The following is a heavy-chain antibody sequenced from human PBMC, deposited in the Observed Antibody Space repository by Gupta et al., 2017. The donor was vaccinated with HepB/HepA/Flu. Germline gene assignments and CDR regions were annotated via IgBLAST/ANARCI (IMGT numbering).Heavy chain of an antibody. Sequence: QVQLVQSGTDVKKPGASVKVSCKASGYTFINYPINWVRQAPGQGLEWMGWISANNGNTHYAQKFQGRLTMTTDTSTSTAYMELRNLRSDDTAVYYCARDRLGYCTSSSCQAFDIWGQGTMVTVSS. CDR2: ISANNGNT. V-gene: IGHV1-18*01. CDR3: ARDRLGYCTSSSCQAFDI. D-gene: IGHD2-2*01. J-gene: IGHJ3*02. CDR1: GYTFINYP.